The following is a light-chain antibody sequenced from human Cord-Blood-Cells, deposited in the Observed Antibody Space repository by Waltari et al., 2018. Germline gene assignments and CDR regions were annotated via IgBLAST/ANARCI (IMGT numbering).Light chain of an antibody. Sequence: EIVLTQSPATLSLSPGERATLSCRASQSVSSYLAWYQQKPGQAPRLLIYYASNRATGIPARFSGSGSGTDFTLTISLEPEDFAVYYCQQRSNWPLTFGGGTKVEIK. CDR1: QSVSSY. CDR2: YAS. CDR3: QQRSNWPLT. J-gene: IGKJ4*01. V-gene: IGKV3-11*01.